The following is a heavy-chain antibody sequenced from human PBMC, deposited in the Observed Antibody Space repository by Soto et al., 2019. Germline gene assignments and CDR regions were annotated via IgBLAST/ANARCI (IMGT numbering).Heavy chain of an antibody. Sequence: GASVKVSCKASGGTFSSYAISWVRQAPGQGLEWMGGIIPIFGTANYAQKFQGRVTITADKSTSTAYMELSSLRSEDTAVYYCARGAYYDILTVYYTLNYWGQGTLVTFSS. J-gene: IGHJ4*02. V-gene: IGHV1-69*06. CDR3: ARGAYYDILTVYYTLNY. CDR2: IIPIFGTA. CDR1: GGTFSSYA. D-gene: IGHD3-9*01.